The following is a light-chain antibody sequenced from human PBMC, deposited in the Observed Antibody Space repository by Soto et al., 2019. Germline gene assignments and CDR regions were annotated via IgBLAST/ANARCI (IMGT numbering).Light chain of an antibody. CDR1: QGIGNF. Sequence: DIQMTQSPSSLSASVGDRVTITCRASQGIGNFLAWFQQKPGKAPKSLIYDATRLQSGVPSQVSGSGSGTDFTLTISCLQPEDSAIYYCQQCNSYPRTLGQGTKLEI. CDR3: QQCNSYPRT. CDR2: DAT. V-gene: IGKV1-16*02. J-gene: IGKJ2*01.